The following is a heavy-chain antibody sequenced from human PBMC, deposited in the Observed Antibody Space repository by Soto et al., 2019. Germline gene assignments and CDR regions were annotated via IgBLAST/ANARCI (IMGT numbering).Heavy chain of an antibody. CDR2: ISAHNGNT. J-gene: IGHJ4*02. V-gene: IGHV1-18*01. CDR1: GYAFTTYG. Sequence: QVHLVQSGAEVKKPGASVKVSCKGSGYAFTTYGITWVRQAPGQGLEWMGWISAHNGNTNYAEKLQGRVTVTRDTSTSTAYMELRSLRSDDTSVYYCARGRYGDYWGQGALVTVSS. D-gene: IGHD1-1*01. CDR3: ARGRYGDY.